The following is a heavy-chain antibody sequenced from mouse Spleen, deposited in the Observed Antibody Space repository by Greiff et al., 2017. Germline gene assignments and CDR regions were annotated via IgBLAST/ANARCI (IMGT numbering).Heavy chain of an antibody. CDR2: INPSNGGT. V-gene: IGHV1S81*02. Sequence: VQLQQSGAELVKPGASVKLSCKASGYTFTSYYMYWVKQRPGQGLEWIGEINPSNGGTNFNEKFKSKATLTVDKSSSTAYMQLSSLTSEDSAVYYCTRYGYSYYAMDYWGQGTSVTVSS. CDR1: GYTFTSYY. J-gene: IGHJ4*01. D-gene: IGHD2-2*01. CDR3: TRYGYSYYAMDY.